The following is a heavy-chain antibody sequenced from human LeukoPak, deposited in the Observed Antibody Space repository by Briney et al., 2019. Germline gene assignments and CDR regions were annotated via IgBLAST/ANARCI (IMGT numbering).Heavy chain of an antibody. V-gene: IGHV4-38-2*01. CDR1: GGSFSGYY. CDR3: ARAGYGDSDFDY. Sequence: SETLSLTCAVYGGSFSGYYWRWIRQPPGKGLEWIGSIYHSGNTYYNPSLKSRVTISVDTSKNQFSLKLNSVTAADTAVYYCARAGYGDSDFDYWGQGTLVTVSS. D-gene: IGHD4-17*01. J-gene: IGHJ4*02. CDR2: IYHSGNT.